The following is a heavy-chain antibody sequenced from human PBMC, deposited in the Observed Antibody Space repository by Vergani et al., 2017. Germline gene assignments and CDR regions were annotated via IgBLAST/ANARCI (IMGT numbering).Heavy chain of an antibody. V-gene: IGHV3-53*01. CDR3: ARDNSGSYPY. J-gene: IGHJ4*02. CDR1: GFTVSSNY. CDR2: IYSGGST. Sequence: EVQLVESGGGLIQPGGSLRLSCAASGFTVSSNYMSWVRQAPGKGLEWVSVIYSGGSTYNADSVKGRFTIPGDNSKNTLYLQMNSLRAEDTAVYYCARDNSGSYPYWGQGTLVTVSS. D-gene: IGHD1-26*01.